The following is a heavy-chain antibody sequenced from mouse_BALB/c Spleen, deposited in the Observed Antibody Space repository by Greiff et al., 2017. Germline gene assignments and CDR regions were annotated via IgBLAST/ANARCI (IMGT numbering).Heavy chain of an antibody. Sequence: EVKLQESGPGLVKPSQSLSLTCTVTGYSITSDYAWNWIRQFPGNKLEWMGYISYSGSTSYNPSLKSRISITRDTSKNQFFLQLNSVTTEDTATYYCATDYGSSPYAMDYWGQGTSVTVSS. CDR1: GYSITSDYA. J-gene: IGHJ4*01. V-gene: IGHV3-2*02. CDR3: ATDYGSSPYAMDY. CDR2: ISYSGST. D-gene: IGHD1-1*01.